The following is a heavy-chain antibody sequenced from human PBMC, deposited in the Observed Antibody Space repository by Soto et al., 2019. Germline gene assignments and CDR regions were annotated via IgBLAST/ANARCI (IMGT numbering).Heavy chain of an antibody. D-gene: IGHD3-22*01. J-gene: IGHJ4*02. CDR2: ISYDGSNE. Sequence: GGSLRLSCAASGFTFSSYVMHWVRQAPGKGLEWVAVISYDGSNEYSADSVKGRFTISRDNSKNTLYLQMNSLRAEDTAVYYCAKALSNYYDTRGYYLGERDTFDYWGQGTLVTVSS. V-gene: IGHV3-30*18. CDR3: AKALSNYYDTRGYYLGERDTFDY. CDR1: GFTFSSYV.